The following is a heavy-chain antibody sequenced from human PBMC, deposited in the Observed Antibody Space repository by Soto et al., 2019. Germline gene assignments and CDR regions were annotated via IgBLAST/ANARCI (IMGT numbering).Heavy chain of an antibody. Sequence: PGWSLRLSCVGSGVTFSSYEMNWVRQAPGKGLEGVSNIRSSGRGINYADSVKGRFTISRDNAKNSLYLQMNSLRAEDTAVYYCTRVRDSNDYWGQGTLVTVSS. D-gene: IGHD3-22*01. CDR3: TRVRDSNDY. CDR1: GVTFSSYE. V-gene: IGHV3-48*03. CDR2: IRSSGRGI. J-gene: IGHJ4*02.